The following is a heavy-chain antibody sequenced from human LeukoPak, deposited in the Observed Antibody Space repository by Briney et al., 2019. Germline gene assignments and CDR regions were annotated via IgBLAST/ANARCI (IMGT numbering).Heavy chain of an antibody. CDR1: GFTFSSYA. V-gene: IGHV3-30*04. CDR2: ISYDGSKK. Sequence: GGSLRLSCAASGFTFSSYAMHWVRQAPGKGLEWVAVISYDGSKKYYADSVKGRFTISRDNSKNTLYLQMNSLRAEDTAVYYCARDSSSGSAAFDYWGQGTLVTVSS. J-gene: IGHJ4*02. D-gene: IGHD6-19*01. CDR3: ARDSSSGSAAFDY.